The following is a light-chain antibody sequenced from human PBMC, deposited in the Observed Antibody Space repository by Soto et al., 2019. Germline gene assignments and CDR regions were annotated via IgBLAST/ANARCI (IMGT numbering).Light chain of an antibody. CDR3: QHYNSYSEA. V-gene: IGKV1-5*03. CDR1: QTISSW. J-gene: IGKJ1*01. Sequence: DIQMTQSPSTLSGSVGDRVTITCRASQTISSWLAWYQQKPGKAPKLLIYKASTLKSGVPSRFSGSGSVTDFTLTISSLQPDDFATYDCQHYNSYSEAFGQGTKVELK. CDR2: KAS.